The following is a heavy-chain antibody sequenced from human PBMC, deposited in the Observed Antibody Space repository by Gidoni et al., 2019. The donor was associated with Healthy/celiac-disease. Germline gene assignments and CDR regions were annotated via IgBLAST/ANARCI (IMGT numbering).Heavy chain of an antibody. CDR2: ISYDGSNK. CDR3: ARVPVAGQPYYYGMDV. J-gene: IGHJ6*02. CDR1: GVTCSRYA. Sequence: QVQLVASGGGVVQPGRSLRLPCAASGVTCSRYAMHWVRQAPGKGLEWVAVISYDGSNKYYADSVKGRFTISRDNSKNTLYLQMNSLRAEDTAVYYCARVPVAGQPYYYGMDVWGQGTTVTVSS. D-gene: IGHD6-19*01. V-gene: IGHV3-30-3*01.